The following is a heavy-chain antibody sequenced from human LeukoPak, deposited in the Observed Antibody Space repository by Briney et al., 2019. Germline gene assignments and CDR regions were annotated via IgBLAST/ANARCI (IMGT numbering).Heavy chain of an antibody. V-gene: IGHV1-18*04. Sequence: ASVKVSCKASGYAFTSYGISWVRQAPGQGLGWMGWISAYNGNTNYAQKLQGRVTMTTDTSTSTAYMELRSLRSDDTAVYYCARDDRPSVKHGDWADYWGQGTLVTVSS. J-gene: IGHJ4*02. CDR3: ARDDRPSVKHGDWADY. CDR2: ISAYNGNT. D-gene: IGHD4-17*01. CDR1: GYAFTSYG.